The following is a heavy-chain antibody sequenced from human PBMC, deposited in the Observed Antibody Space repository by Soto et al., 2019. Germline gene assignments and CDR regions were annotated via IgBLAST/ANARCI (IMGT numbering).Heavy chain of an antibody. V-gene: IGHV3-33*01. CDR2: IWYDGSNK. Sequence: GGSLRLSCAASGFTFSSYGMHWVRQAPGKGLEWVAVIWYDGSNKYYADSVKGRLTISRDNSKNTLYLQMNSLRAEDTAVYYCARSRAAGYYYYGMDVWGQGTTVTVSS. CDR3: ARSRAAGYYYYGMDV. D-gene: IGHD6-13*01. J-gene: IGHJ6*02. CDR1: GFTFSSYG.